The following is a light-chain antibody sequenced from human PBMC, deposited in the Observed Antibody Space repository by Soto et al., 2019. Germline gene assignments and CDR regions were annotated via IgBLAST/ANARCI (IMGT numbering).Light chain of an antibody. J-gene: IGLJ1*01. CDR2: DVT. V-gene: IGLV2-11*01. CDR3: CSYARTTHV. CDR1: TSDIGGYKY. Sequence: QSALTQPPSVSGSPGQSVTISCTGTTSDIGGYKYVSWYQQLPGKAPKLMIFDVTKRPSGVPDRFSGSNSGNTASLTISGLQGWDGAIYYCCSYARTTHVFGTGTKLTVL.